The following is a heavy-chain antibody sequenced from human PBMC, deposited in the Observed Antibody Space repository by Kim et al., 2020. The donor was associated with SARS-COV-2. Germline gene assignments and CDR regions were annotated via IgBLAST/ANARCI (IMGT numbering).Heavy chain of an antibody. CDR2: FDPEDGET. V-gene: IGHV1-24*01. J-gene: IGHJ4*02. CDR1: GYTLTELS. D-gene: IGHD5-12*01. Sequence: VSCKVSGYTLTELSMHWVRQAPGKGLEWMGGFDPEDGETIYAQKFQGRVTMTEDTSTDTAYMELSSLRSEDTAVYYCATGNSGYDSAGNLDYWGQGTLVTVSS. CDR3: ATGNSGYDSAGNLDY.